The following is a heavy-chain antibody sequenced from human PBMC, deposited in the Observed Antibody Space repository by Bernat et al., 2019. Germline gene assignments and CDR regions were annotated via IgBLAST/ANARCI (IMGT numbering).Heavy chain of an antibody. J-gene: IGHJ4*02. CDR2: ISYDGRSK. D-gene: IGHD6-19*01. CDR1: GFTFSSYA. V-gene: IGHV3-30*01. Sequence: QVQVVESGGGVVQPGRSLRVSCAASGFTFSSYAMHWVRQAPGKGLEWVAVISYDGRSKYYADSVKGRFTISRDNSKNTLYLQMNSLRAEDTALYYCARDTGSSGLFDYWGQGTLVTVSS. CDR3: ARDTGSSGLFDY.